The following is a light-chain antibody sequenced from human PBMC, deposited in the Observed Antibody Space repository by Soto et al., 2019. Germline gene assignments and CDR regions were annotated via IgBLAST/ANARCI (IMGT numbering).Light chain of an antibody. CDR2: EVT. V-gene: IGLV2-14*01. CDR1: SSDVGGYNY. J-gene: IGLJ2*01. Sequence: QSVLTQPPSASGSPGQSVTISCTGTSSDVGGYNYVSWYQQHPGKVPKLMIYEVTNRPSGVSPRFSGSKSGNTASLIISGLQAEDEAHYYCYSYTTTNTWLFGGGTQLTVL. CDR3: YSYTTTNTWL.